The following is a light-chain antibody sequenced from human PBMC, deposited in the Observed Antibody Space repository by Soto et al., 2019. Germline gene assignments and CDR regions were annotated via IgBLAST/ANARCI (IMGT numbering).Light chain of an antibody. CDR3: QQSGTT. J-gene: IGKJ1*01. CDR1: QNFGSY. Sequence: EIVLTQSPASLSLSPGERATLSCRASQNFGSYLAWYQQKPGQAPRLLIYDASTRPTGVPARFSGSGSGTEFTLTISSLQSEDVAVYYCQQSGTTFGQGTKVDI. CDR2: DAS. V-gene: IGKV3-11*01.